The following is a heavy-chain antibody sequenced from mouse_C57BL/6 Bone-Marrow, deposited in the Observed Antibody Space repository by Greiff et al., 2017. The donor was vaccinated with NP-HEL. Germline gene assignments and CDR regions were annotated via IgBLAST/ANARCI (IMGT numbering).Heavy chain of an antibody. J-gene: IGHJ3*01. D-gene: IGHD1-1*02. V-gene: IGHV5-16*01. CDR1: GFTFSDYY. CDR3: ARAPGDYGAY. CDR2: INYDGSST. Sequence: EVQVVESEGGLVQPGSSMKLSCTASGFTFSDYYMAWVRQVPEKGLEWVANINYDGSSTYYLDSLKSRFIISRDNAKNILYLQMSSLKSEDTATYYCARAPGDYGAYWGQGTLVTVSA.